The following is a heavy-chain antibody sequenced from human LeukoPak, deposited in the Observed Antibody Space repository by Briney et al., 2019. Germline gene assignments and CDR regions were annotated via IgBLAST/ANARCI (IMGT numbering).Heavy chain of an antibody. CDR3: ARGGASTGSLRYFDWSPAHYYYYGMDV. V-gene: IGHV1-8*01. CDR2: MNPNSGNT. CDR1: GYTFTSYD. J-gene: IGHJ6*02. D-gene: IGHD3-9*01. Sequence: ASVKVSCKASGYTFTSYDINWVRQATGQGGEWMGWMNPNSGNTGYAQKFQGRVTMTRNTSISTAYMELSSLRSEDTAVYYCARGGASTGSLRYFDWSPAHYYYYGMDVWGQGTTVTVSS.